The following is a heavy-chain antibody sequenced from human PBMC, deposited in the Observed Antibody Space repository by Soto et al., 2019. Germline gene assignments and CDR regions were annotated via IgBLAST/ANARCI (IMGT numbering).Heavy chain of an antibody. CDR3: ARDRFLSNYYYYGMDV. CDR1: GGSISSGGYY. V-gene: IGHV4-31*03. D-gene: IGHD3-3*01. J-gene: IGHJ6*02. Sequence: LSLTCTVSGGSISSGGYYWSWIRQHPGKGLEWIGYIYYSGSTYYNPSLKSRVTISVDTSKNQFSLKLSSVTAADTAVYYCARDRFLSNYYYYGMDVWGQGTTVTVSS. CDR2: IYYSGST.